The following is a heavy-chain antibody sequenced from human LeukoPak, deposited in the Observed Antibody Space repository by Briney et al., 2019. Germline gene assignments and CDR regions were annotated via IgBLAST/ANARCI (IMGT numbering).Heavy chain of an antibody. CDR1: GGSFSYYY. CDR3: ALGGDFDF. J-gene: IGHJ4*02. Sequence: SETLSLTCAVYGGSFSYYYWSWIRQPPGKGLEWIGEINHVGSTNYNPSLKSRVTMSVDTSKTQFSLRLSSVTAADTAVYYCALGGDFDFWGQGTLVTVSS. D-gene: IGHD3-16*01. CDR2: INHVGST. V-gene: IGHV4-34*01.